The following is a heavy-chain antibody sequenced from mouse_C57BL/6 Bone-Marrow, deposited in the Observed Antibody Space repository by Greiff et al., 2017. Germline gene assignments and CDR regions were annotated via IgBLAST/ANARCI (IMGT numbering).Heavy chain of an antibody. CDR2: IDPNSGGT. D-gene: IGHD1-1*01. Sequence: VQLQQPGAELVKPGASVKLSCKASGYTFTSYWMHWVKQRPGRGLEWIGRIDPNSGGTKYNEKFKSKATLTVDKPSSTAYMQLSSLTSEDSAVYYCARSWLITTVVARNWYFDVWGTGTTVTVSS. V-gene: IGHV1-72*01. CDR3: ARSWLITTVVARNWYFDV. CDR1: GYTFTSYW. J-gene: IGHJ1*03.